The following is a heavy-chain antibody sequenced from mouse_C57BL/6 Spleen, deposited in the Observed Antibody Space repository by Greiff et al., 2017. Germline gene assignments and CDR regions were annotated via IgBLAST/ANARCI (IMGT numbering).Heavy chain of an antibody. CDR2: IYPGSGST. D-gene: IGHD2-12*01. V-gene: IGHV1-55*01. Sequence: QVQLQQPGAELVKPGASVKMSCKASGYTFTSYWITWVKQRPGQGLEWIGDIYPGSGSTNYNEKFKSKATLTVDTSSSTAYMRLSSLTSEDSAVYSCAKKGYSLYYAMDYWGRGTWITVSS. CDR1: GYTFTSYW. J-gene: IGHJ4*01. CDR3: AKKGYSLYYAMDY.